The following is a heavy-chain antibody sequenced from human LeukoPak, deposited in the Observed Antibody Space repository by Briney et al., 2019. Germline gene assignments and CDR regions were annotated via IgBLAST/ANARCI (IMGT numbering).Heavy chain of an antibody. D-gene: IGHD1-26*01. CDR2: ISGSGGST. Sequence: GASLSLSCAASGFTFSSYAMSWVRQAPGKGLELVSAISGSGGSTYYADSVKGRFTISRDNSKNTLYLQMNSLRAEDTAVYYCAKSGGSYYGSWFDPWGQGTLVTVSS. V-gene: IGHV3-23*01. J-gene: IGHJ5*02. CDR1: GFTFSSYA. CDR3: AKSGGSYYGSWFDP.